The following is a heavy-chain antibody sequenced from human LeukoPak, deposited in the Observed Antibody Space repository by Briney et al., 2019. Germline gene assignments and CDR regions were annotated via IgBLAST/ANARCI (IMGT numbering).Heavy chain of an antibody. V-gene: IGHV1-46*01. Sequence: ASVKVSCKASGYTFSNYYIHWVRQAPGQGLEWMGIINPSGGSVSNAQNFQGRVIMTRDTSTSTVYMELSSLRSEDTAVYYCARDSDNDSGYDYWGQGTLVTVSS. J-gene: IGHJ4*02. CDR3: ARDSDNDSGYDY. CDR1: GYTFSNYY. D-gene: IGHD5-12*01. CDR2: INPSGGSV.